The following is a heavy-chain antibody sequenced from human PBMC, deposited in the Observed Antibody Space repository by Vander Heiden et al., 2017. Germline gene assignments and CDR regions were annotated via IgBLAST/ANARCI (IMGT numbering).Heavy chain of an antibody. CDR2: ISTSSSYI. V-gene: IGHV3-21*01. Sequence: EVQLVEPGGGLVKPGGSLRLSCAAAGFTCSSYSMNWGRQAPGKGVEWVSSISTSSSYISDADSVRGRFTISRDNAKNSLYLQINSLRAEDTAVYYCAKAFFAFDIWGQGTMVTVSS. CDR3: AKAFFAFDI. CDR1: GFTCSSYS. J-gene: IGHJ3*02.